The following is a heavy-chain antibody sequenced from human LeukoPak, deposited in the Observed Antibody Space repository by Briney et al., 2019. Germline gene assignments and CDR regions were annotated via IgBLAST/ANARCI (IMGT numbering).Heavy chain of an antibody. CDR3: TRDTFGARDS. J-gene: IGHJ4*02. CDR1: GFTFDDYG. V-gene: IGHV3-20*04. D-gene: IGHD3-10*01. CDR2: INWNGGST. Sequence: GGSLRLSCAASGFTFDDYGMSWVRQAPGKGLEWVSGINWNGGSTGYADSVKGRFTISRDNAKNSLYLQMNSLRAEDTAVYYCTRDTFGARDSWGQGTLVTVSS.